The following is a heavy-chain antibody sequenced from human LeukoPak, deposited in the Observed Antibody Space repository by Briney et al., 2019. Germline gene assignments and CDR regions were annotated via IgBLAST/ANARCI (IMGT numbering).Heavy chain of an antibody. V-gene: IGHV3-23*01. J-gene: IGHJ3*02. D-gene: IGHD4-17*01. Sequence: PGGSLRLSCAASGFIFREYAMTWVRQALGKGLEWVSSITASDYTTYADSVKGRFTISRDNSKNTLYLRMDSLRGDDTALYHCARDPNGDYIGAFDNWGQGTMVTVSS. CDR3: ARDPNGDYIGAFDN. CDR2: ITASDYTT. CDR1: GFIFREYA.